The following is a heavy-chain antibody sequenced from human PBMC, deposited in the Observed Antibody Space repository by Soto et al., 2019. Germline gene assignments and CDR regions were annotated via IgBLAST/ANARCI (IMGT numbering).Heavy chain of an antibody. CDR3: ARQGDSTTAIFNY. CDR2: INRRGST. J-gene: IGHJ4*02. D-gene: IGHD4-17*01. CDR1: GGSFSGDY. Sequence: SSETLSLTCAVYGGSFSGDYWSWIRQPPGKGLEWIGEINRRGSTKYNPSLESRVTISIDTSKNQFSLKLTSVTAADTAVYYCARQGDSTTAIFNYWGQGALVTVSS. V-gene: IGHV4-34*01.